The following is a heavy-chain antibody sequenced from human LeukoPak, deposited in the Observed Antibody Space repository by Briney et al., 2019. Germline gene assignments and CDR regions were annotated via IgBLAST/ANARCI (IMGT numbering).Heavy chain of an antibody. D-gene: IGHD3-22*01. CDR2: IYYSGST. CDR3: ASLSGFYLD. Sequence: PSETLSLTSTVSGGSISSGGYFWSWIRQHPGKGLEWIGYIYYSGSTYYSPSLKSRVTISVDTSKNQFSLKLNSVTAADTAVYYCASLSGFYLDWGQGTLVTVSS. J-gene: IGHJ4*02. V-gene: IGHV4-31*03. CDR1: GGSISSGGYF.